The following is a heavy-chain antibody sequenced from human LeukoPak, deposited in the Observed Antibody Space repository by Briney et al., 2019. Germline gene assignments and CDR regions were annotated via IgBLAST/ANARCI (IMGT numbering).Heavy chain of an antibody. V-gene: IGHV3-9*01. CDR2: INWNSGSR. J-gene: IGHJ4*02. D-gene: IGHD6-13*01. CDR3: ARDLEIAAAGTFDY. Sequence: GGSLRLSCAASGFTFDDYAMHWVRQAPGKGLEWVSGINWNSGSRGHADSVKGRFTISRDNAKNSLYLQMNSLRAEDTAVYYCARDLEIAAAGTFDYWGQGTLVTVSS. CDR1: GFTFDDYA.